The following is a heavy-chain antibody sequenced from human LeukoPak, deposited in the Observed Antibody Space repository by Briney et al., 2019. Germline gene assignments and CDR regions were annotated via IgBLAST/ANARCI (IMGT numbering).Heavy chain of an antibody. CDR3: ARHSPLAAAIDY. J-gene: IGHJ4*02. CDR1: GYSISSGYY. V-gene: IGHV4-38-2*02. CDR2: IYHSGST. D-gene: IGHD6-13*01. Sequence: PSETLSLTCTVSGYSISSGYYWGWIRQPPGKGLEWIGSIYHSGSTYYNPSLKSRVTISVDTSKNQFSLKMSSVTAADTAVYYCARHSPLAAAIDYWGLGTLVTVSS.